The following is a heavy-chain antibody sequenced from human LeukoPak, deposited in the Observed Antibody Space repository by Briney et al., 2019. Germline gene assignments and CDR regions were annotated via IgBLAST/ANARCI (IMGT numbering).Heavy chain of an antibody. CDR3: ARDSMIVVVTYYYYMDV. Sequence: PGGSLRLSCAASGFTFDDYGMSWVRQAPGKGLEWVSGINWNSGSTGYADSVKGRFTISRDNAKNSLYLQMNSLRAEDTALYYCARDSMIVVVTYYYYMDVWGKGTTVTVSS. D-gene: IGHD3-22*01. J-gene: IGHJ6*03. CDR2: INWNSGST. CDR1: GFTFDDYG. V-gene: IGHV3-20*04.